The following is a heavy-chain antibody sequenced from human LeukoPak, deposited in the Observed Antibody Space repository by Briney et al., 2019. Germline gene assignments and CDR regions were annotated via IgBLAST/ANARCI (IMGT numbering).Heavy chain of an antibody. D-gene: IGHD3-22*01. J-gene: IGHJ4*02. CDR3: ASNTLSVVIPYYFDY. V-gene: IGHV3-23*01. CDR1: GFTFSSYA. Sequence: GGSLRLSCAASGFTFSSYAMSWVRQAPGKGLEWVSAISGSGGSTYYADSVKGRFTISRDNSKNTLYLQMNSLRAEDTAVYYCASNTLSVVIPYYFDYWGQGTLVTVSS. CDR2: ISGSGGST.